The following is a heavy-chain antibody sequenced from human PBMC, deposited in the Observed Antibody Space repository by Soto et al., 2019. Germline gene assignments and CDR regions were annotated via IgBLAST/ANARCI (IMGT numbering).Heavy chain of an antibody. V-gene: IGHV3-33*01. CDR1: GFTFSSYG. CDR2: IWYDGSNK. CDR3: ARDRDDCSSTSCYVGWFDP. Sequence: GGSLRLSCAASGFTFSSYGMHWVRQAPGKGLEWVAVIWYDGSNKYYADSVKGRFTISRDNSKNTLYLQMNSLRAEDTAVYYCARDRDDCSSTSCYVGWFDPWGQGTLVTVSS. D-gene: IGHD2-2*01. J-gene: IGHJ5*02.